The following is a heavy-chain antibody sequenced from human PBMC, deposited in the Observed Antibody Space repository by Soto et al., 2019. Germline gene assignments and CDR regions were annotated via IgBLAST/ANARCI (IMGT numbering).Heavy chain of an antibody. Sequence: EVQLLASGGGLVQPGGSLRLSCAASGFTFYSYAMDWVRQATGKGLEWVSSISARSDNTYYADSVKGRFTISRDHSKSTLYLQVNSLRAEDTAIYYCAKRGDSYYYGMNVWGQGTRVTVSS. D-gene: IGHD3-16*01. CDR2: ISARSDNT. CDR3: AKRGDSYYYGMNV. V-gene: IGHV3-23*01. CDR1: GFTFYSYA. J-gene: IGHJ6*02.